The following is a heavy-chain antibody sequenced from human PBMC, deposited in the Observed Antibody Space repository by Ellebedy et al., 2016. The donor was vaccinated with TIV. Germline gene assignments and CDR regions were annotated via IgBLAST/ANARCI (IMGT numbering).Heavy chain of an antibody. J-gene: IGHJ5*01. CDR2: IYHSGST. V-gene: IGHV4-4*02. Sequence: SETLSLTXAVSGGSIRSSNRWSWVRQPPGKGLEWIGEIYHSGSTNYNPTLKSRVTISADESENQFSLNLRSVTAADTAVYYCAYNYGSGSYFVSWGQGTLVTVSS. CDR1: GGSIRSSNR. D-gene: IGHD3-10*01. CDR3: AYNYGSGSYFVS.